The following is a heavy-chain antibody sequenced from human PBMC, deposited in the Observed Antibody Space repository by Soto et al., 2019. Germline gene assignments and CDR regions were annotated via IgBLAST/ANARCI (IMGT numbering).Heavy chain of an antibody. D-gene: IGHD5-12*01. J-gene: IGHJ4*02. Sequence: ETLSLTCTVSGGSISSYYWGWIRQPPGKGLEWIGSIYYSGSTYYNPSLKSRVTISADTSKNQFFLTLSSVTAADTAVYYCAGIRGYEGQYTFDYWGQETLVTVSS. CDR3: AGIRGYEGQYTFDY. CDR2: IYYSGST. V-gene: IGHV4-39*07. CDR1: GGSISSYY.